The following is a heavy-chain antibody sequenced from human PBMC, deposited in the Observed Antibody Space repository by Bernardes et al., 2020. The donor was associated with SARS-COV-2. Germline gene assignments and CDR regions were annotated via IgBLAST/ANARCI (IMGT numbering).Heavy chain of an antibody. CDR2: ISRSTTTI. V-gene: IGHV3-48*02. CDR3: ARGSPGDDPYYGMDV. J-gene: IGHJ6*02. Sequence: GGSLRLSCAVSGLTFSSYSMNWVRQAPGKGLEWVSYISRSTTTIYYADSVKGRFTISRDNAKNSLYLQMNSLRDEDTAVYYCARGSPGDDPYYGMDVWGQGTTVTVSS. CDR1: GLTFSSYS. D-gene: IGHD3-16*01.